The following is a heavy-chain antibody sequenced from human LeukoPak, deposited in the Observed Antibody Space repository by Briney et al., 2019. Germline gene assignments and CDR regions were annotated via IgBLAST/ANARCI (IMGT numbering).Heavy chain of an antibody. Sequence: SETLSLTCSVSGGSISSYYWSWIRQPAGKGLECIGRIYTSGRTDYNPSLKSRVTMSVETSKNQFSLKLTSVTAADTAVYYCATSATGDSTGYYYFHFHHWGQGTLVTVSS. CDR1: GGSISSYY. CDR2: IYTSGRT. J-gene: IGHJ1*01. CDR3: ATSATGDSTGYYYFHFHH. D-gene: IGHD3-22*01. V-gene: IGHV4-4*07.